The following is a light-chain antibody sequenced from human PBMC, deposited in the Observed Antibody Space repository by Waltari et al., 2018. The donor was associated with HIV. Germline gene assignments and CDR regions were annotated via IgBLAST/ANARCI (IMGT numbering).Light chain of an antibody. Sequence: QSVLTQPPSVSEAPRQRVTISCSGSSSTIGSNDVTWYQQVPGKAPKLLIYYDDLLSSGISDRFSGSKSGTSASLAIRGLQSEDEADYYCAAWDDSLNGYVFGSGTTVTVL. CDR3: AAWDDSLNGYV. CDR1: SSTIGSND. CDR2: YDD. V-gene: IGLV1-36*01. J-gene: IGLJ1*01.